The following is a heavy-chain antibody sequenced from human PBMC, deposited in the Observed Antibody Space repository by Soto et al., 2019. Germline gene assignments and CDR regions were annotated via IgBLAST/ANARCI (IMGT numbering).Heavy chain of an antibody. V-gene: IGHV4-39*02. J-gene: IGHJ4*02. CDR3: AREDNYGDYISFDY. CDR2: IYYSGST. D-gene: IGHD4-17*01. CDR1: GGSISSSSYY. Sequence: PSETLSLTCTVSGGSISSSSYYWGWIRQPPGKGLEWIGSIYYSGSTYYNPSLKSRVTISVDTSKNQFSLKLSSVTAADTAVYYCAREDNYGDYISFDYWGQGTLVTVSS.